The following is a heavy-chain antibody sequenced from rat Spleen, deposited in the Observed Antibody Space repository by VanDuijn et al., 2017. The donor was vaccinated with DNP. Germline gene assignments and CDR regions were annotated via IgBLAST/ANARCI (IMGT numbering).Heavy chain of an antibody. CDR2: ITGSGGST. CDR3: TREQHFYFDY. V-gene: IGHV5-19*01. Sequence: EVQLVGSGGGLVQSGRSLKLSCAASGFTFSNYGMAWVRQAPKKGLEWVASITGSGGSTSYRDSVKGRFTISRDNAKSILYLQMDSLRSEDTATYYCTREQHFYFDYWGQGVMVTVSS. J-gene: IGHJ2*01. CDR1: GFTFSNYG. D-gene: IGHD1-10*01.